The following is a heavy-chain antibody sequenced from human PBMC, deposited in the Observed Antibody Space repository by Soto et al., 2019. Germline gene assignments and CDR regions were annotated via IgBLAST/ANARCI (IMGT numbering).Heavy chain of an antibody. V-gene: IGHV3-23*01. CDR3: AKDSTLGIAVAGPWAAGGSDY. D-gene: IGHD6-19*01. J-gene: IGHJ4*02. CDR2: ISGSGGST. CDR1: GFTFSSYA. Sequence: GGSLRLSCAASGFTFSSYAMSWVRQAPGKGLEWVSAISGSGGSTYYADSVKGRFTISRDNSKNTLYLQMNSLRAEDTAVYYCAKDSTLGIAVAGPWAAGGSDYWGQGTLVTVSS.